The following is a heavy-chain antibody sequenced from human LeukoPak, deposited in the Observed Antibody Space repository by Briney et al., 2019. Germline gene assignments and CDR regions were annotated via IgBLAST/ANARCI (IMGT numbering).Heavy chain of an antibody. J-gene: IGHJ4*02. Sequence: PGRSLRLSCAASGFSFDTYAMHWVRQAPGQGLEWVALIWHDGSHKFYSNSVRGQFTISRDNSKNTVYLQMNNLRPDDTAVYYCAREISGSESYPDFWGQGTLVTVSS. CDR1: GFSFDTYA. CDR2: IWHDGSHK. V-gene: IGHV3-33*01. D-gene: IGHD3-10*01. CDR3: AREISGSESYPDF.